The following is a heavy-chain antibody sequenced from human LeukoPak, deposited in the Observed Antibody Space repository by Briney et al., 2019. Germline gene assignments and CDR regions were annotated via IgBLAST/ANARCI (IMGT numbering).Heavy chain of an antibody. CDR3: TTRRQDGC. CDR2: IKSKIDGGTI. CDR1: GFTFSDAW. D-gene: IGHD6-25*01. J-gene: IGHJ3*01. Sequence: GGSLRLSCVASGFTFSDAWMSWVRQAPGKGLEWVGRIKSKIDGGTIDYGAPVKGRFTISRDDSRNTLYLQMNSPKTEDTAVYYCTTRRQDGCWGQGTMVTVSS. V-gene: IGHV3-15*01.